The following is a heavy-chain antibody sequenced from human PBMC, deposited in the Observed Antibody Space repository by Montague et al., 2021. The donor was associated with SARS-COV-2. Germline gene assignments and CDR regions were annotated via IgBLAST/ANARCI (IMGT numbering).Heavy chain of an antibody. CDR2: ISYDGSNK. J-gene: IGHJ6*02. CDR3: ARDRCYCSGGSCYFCRPYYYGMDV. D-gene: IGHD2-15*01. Sequence: SLRLSCAASGFTFSSYAMHWVRQAPGKGLEWVAVISYDGSNKHYADSVKGRFTISRDNSKNTLYLQMNSLGAEDTAVYYCARDRCYCSGGSCYFCRPYYYGMDVWGQGTTVTVSS. CDR1: GFTFSSYA. V-gene: IGHV3-30-3*01.